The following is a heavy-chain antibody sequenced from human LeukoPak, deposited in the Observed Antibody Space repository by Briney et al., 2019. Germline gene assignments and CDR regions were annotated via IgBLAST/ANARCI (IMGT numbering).Heavy chain of an antibody. CDR3: ARGRYYYDSSGYQV. Sequence: GASVKVSCKASGYTFTGYYMHWVRQAPGQGLEWMGWINPNTGGTNYAQKFQGRVTMTGDTSISTAYMDLSRLRSDDTAVYYCARGRYYYDSSGYQVWGQGTLVTVSS. D-gene: IGHD3-22*01. CDR1: GYTFTGYY. V-gene: IGHV1-2*02. CDR2: INPNTGGT. J-gene: IGHJ4*02.